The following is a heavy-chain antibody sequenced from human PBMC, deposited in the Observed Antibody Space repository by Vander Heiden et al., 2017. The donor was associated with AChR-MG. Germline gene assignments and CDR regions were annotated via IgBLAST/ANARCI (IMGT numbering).Heavy chain of an antibody. Sequence: EVQLLESGGGLVQPGGSLRLSCAASGFTFSSYAMSWVRQAPGKGLEWVSAISGSGGSTYYADSVKGRFTISRDNSKNTLYLQMNSLRAEDTAVYYCAKTARDSSGYYYYYGMDVWGQGTTVTVSS. V-gene: IGHV3-23*01. CDR2: ISGSGGST. J-gene: IGHJ6*02. D-gene: IGHD3-22*01. CDR1: GFTFSSYA. CDR3: AKTARDSSGYYYYYGMDV.